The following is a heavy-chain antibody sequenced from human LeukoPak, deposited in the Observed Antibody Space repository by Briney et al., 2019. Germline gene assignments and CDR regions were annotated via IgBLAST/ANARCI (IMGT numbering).Heavy chain of an antibody. J-gene: IGHJ4*02. Sequence: SETLSLTCTVSGGSISSSSYYWGWIRQPPGKGLEWFVSIYDSGSTYYNPSVKSRVTISVDTSKNQFSLKMSSVTAADTAVYYCARVRTVTFVDYWGQGTLVTVSS. CDR3: ARVRTVTFVDY. D-gene: IGHD4-17*01. CDR1: GGSISSSSYY. CDR2: IYDSGST. V-gene: IGHV4-39*01.